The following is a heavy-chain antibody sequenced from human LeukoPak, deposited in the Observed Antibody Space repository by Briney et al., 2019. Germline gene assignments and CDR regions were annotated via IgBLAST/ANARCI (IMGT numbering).Heavy chain of an antibody. D-gene: IGHD3-9*01. CDR1: GGSISSYY. J-gene: IGHJ6*02. CDR3: ARLVSLYGMDV. Sequence: SETLSLTCTVSGGSISSYYWSWIRQPPGKGLEWIGYIYYSGSTNYNPSLKSRVTISVDTSKNQFSLKLSSVTAADTAVYYCARLVSLYGMDVWGQGTTVTVSS. V-gene: IGHV4-59*01. CDR2: IYYSGST.